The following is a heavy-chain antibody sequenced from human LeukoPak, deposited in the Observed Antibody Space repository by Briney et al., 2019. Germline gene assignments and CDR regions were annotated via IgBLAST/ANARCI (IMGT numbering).Heavy chain of an antibody. D-gene: IGHD6-13*01. CDR3: ARVQWGIAAAGTGFDY. CDR1: GGSISSSSYY. J-gene: IGHJ4*02. V-gene: IGHV4-39*01. CDR2: TNYSGST. Sequence: SDTLSLTCTVSGGSISSSSYYWGWIRQPPGKGLEWIGGTNYSGSTYYNPSLKSRVTISVDTSKNQFSLKLSSVTAADTAVYYCARVQWGIAAAGTGFDYWGQGTLVTVSS.